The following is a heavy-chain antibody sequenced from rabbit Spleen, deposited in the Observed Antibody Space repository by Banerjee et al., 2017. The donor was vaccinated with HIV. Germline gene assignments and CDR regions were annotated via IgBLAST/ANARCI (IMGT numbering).Heavy chain of an antibody. J-gene: IGHJ4*01. CDR2: MGGGSSGST. D-gene: IGHD6-1*01. CDR3: ARGTYGGYALNL. V-gene: IGHV1S45*01. Sequence: QEQLVESGGGLVQPEGSLTLTCKASGFDFSSSYYMCWVRLAPGKGLEWIACMGGGSSGSTYYASWAKGRFTISKTSSTTVTLQMTSLTAADTATYLCARGTYGGYALNLWGPGTLVTVS. CDR1: GFDFSSSYY.